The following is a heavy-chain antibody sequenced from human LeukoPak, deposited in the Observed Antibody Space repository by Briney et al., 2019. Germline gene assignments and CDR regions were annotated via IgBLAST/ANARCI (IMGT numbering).Heavy chain of an antibody. Sequence: SGTLSLTCAVSGGSISSSNWWSWVRQPPGKGLEWIGEIYHSGSTNYNPSLKSRVTISVDKSKNQFSLKLSSVTAADTAVYYCARLSVIVRAALEYYYYYMDVWGQGTTVTVSS. CDR1: GGSISSSNW. J-gene: IGHJ6*03. CDR3: ARLSVIVRAALEYYYYYMDV. V-gene: IGHV4-4*02. D-gene: IGHD1-26*01. CDR2: IYHSGST.